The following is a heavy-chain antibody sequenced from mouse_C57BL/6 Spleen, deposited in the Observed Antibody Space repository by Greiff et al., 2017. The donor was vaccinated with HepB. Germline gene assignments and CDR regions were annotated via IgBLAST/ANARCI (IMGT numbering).Heavy chain of an antibody. D-gene: IGHD1-1*01. CDR3: AGHYYGSSPYYFDY. V-gene: IGHV1-81*01. J-gene: IGHJ2*01. CDR2: IYPRSGNT. Sequence: VKLMESGAELARPGASVKLSCKASGYTFTSYGISWVKQRTGQGLEWIGEIYPRSGNTYYNEKFKGKATLTADKSSSTAYMELRSLTSEDSAVYFCAGHYYGSSPYYFDYWGQGTTLTVSS. CDR1: GYTFTSYG.